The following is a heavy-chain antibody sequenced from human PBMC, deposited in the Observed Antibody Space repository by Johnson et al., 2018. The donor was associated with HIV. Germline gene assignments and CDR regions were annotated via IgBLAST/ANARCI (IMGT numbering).Heavy chain of an antibody. CDR1: GFTFSSYG. J-gene: IGHJ3*02. CDR2: IRYDGSNN. D-gene: IGHD2-15*01. V-gene: IGHV3-30*02. Sequence: QVHLVESGGGVVQPGGSLRLSCAASGFTFSSYGMHWVRQAPGKGLEWVAFIRYDGSNNYYADSVQGRFTISRDNSKNTLYLQMNSLRAEDTAVYYCAKAFPYCTGGSCYPHRSPHDAFDIWGQGTKVTVSS. CDR3: AKAFPYCTGGSCYPHRSPHDAFDI.